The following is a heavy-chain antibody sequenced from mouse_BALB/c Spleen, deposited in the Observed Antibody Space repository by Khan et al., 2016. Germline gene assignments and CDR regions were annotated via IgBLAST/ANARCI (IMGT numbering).Heavy chain of an antibody. CDR1: GYTFTNYG. Sequence: QIQLVQSGPELKKPGETVKISCKASGYTFTNYGMNWVKQAPGKGLKWMGWINTNTGEPTYAEEFTGRFAFSLENSASTAYLQINNLKNEEAATYFCARRYSSGYGDFDYWGQGTTRTGSS. CDR2: INTNTGEP. D-gene: IGHD3-1*01. J-gene: IGHJ2*01. V-gene: IGHV9-3*02. CDR3: ARRYSSGYGDFDY.